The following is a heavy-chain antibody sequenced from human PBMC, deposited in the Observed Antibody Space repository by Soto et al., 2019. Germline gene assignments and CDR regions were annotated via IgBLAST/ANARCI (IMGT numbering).Heavy chain of an antibody. V-gene: IGHV1-46*03. CDR3: ASIAAADHYYYYYMDV. D-gene: IGHD6-13*01. CDR1: GYTFTSYY. J-gene: IGHJ6*03. CDR2: INPSGGST. Sequence: QVQLVQSGAEVKKPGASVKVSCKASGYTFTSYYMHWVRQAPGQGLEWMGIINPSGGSTSYAQKFQGRVTMTRDTSTSTVYMELSSLRSEDTAVYYCASIAAADHYYYYYMDVWGKGTTVTVSS.